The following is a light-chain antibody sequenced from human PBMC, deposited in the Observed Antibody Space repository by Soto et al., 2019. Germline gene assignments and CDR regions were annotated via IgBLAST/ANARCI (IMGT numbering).Light chain of an antibody. Sequence: VMTQSPATLSLSPGERVTVSWRASQSLSSNLAWYQRKPGQAPRLLIIGASERVTGIPARFSGSGSGTEFTLSISSLKSDDFEVYYCQQYNTWPWTFGQGTKVDIK. CDR2: GAS. V-gene: IGKV3-15*01. CDR3: QQYNTWPWT. J-gene: IGKJ1*01. CDR1: QSLSSN.